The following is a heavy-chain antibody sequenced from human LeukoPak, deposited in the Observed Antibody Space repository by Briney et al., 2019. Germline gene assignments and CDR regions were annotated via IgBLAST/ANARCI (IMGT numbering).Heavy chain of an antibody. CDR1: GGSFSGYY. CDR3: ARQGIVPAANDAFDI. D-gene: IGHD2-2*01. J-gene: IGHJ3*02. Sequence: PSETLSLTCAVYGGSFSGYYWSWIRQPPGKGLEWIGEINHSGSTNYNPSLKSRVTISVDTSKNQFSLKLSSVTAADTAVYYCARQGIVPAANDAFDIWGQGTMVTVSS. CDR2: INHSGST. V-gene: IGHV4-34*01.